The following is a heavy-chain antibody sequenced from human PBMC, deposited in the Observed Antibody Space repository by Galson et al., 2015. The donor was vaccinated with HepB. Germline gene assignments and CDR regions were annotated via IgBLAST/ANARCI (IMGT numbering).Heavy chain of an antibody. V-gene: IGHV3-23*01. CDR1: GFTFSSYA. Sequence: SLRLSCAASGFTFSSYAMNWVRQSPREGLQWVASVSRSGDNTYYADSVKGRFSVSRDDSKNTLYLQMDSLRAEDTAIYYCAKHIDILTDYYLFEYWGQGTLVSVSS. D-gene: IGHD3-9*01. CDR3: AKHIDILTDYYLFEY. J-gene: IGHJ4*02. CDR2: VSRSGDNT.